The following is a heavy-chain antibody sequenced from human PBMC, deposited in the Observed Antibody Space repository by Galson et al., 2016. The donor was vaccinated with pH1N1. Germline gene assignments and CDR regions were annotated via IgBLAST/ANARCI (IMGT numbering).Heavy chain of an antibody. CDR2: IYYSGNT. Sequence: ETLSLTCTASGGSIGANYWSWIRQSPGGGLEWIGYIYYSGNTKYNPSLKGRVIISVDTSKNQFYLKLSSVTAADTAVYYCARTLWFGELGKWFDPWGQGTLVTVSS. D-gene: IGHD3-10*01. CDR1: GGSIGANY. CDR3: ARTLWFGELGKWFDP. J-gene: IGHJ5*02. V-gene: IGHV4-59*01.